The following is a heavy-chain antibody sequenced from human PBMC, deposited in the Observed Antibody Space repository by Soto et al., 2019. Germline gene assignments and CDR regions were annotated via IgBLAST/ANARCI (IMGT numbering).Heavy chain of an antibody. CDR2: IYWDDDK. CDR3: AHSLYDYVWGTNWFDP. D-gene: IGHD3-16*01. CDR1: GFSLSTSGVG. Sequence: QITLKESGPTLVKPTQTLTLTCTFSGFSLSTSGVGVGWIRQPPGKALEWLALIYWDDDKRYSPSLKSRLTLTKDTSKNLVVLTMTNMDPVDTATYYCAHSLYDYVWGTNWFDPWGQGTRVTVSS. V-gene: IGHV2-5*02. J-gene: IGHJ5*02.